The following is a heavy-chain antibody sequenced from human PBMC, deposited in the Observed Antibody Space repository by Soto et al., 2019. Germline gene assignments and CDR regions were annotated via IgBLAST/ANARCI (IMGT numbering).Heavy chain of an antibody. J-gene: IGHJ3*02. D-gene: IGHD5-12*01. CDR1: GLTFSRHA. CDR3: ARDRREWLQFRDAFDI. Sequence: QVQLVESGGGVVQPGRSLRLSCAASGLTFSRHAVHWVRQAPGQGLAWVTVISHDGTNKYYADSVKGRFTISRDNSKNTVDLQMNSLRAEDTAVYYCARDRREWLQFRDAFDIWGQGTMVTVSA. V-gene: IGHV3-30*04. CDR2: ISHDGTNK.